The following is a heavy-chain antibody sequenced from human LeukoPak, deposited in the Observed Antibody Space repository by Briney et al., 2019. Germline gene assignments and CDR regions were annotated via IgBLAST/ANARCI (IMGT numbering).Heavy chain of an antibody. Sequence: PSETLSLTCTVPGGSISSYYWTWIRQSAGKALEWIGRINTSGSTNYNPSLRSRVTMSVNTSKNQFSLNLTSVTAADTAVYSCAREGGDPRWLDPWGQGTLVTVSS. CDR2: INTSGST. D-gene: IGHD6-25*01. CDR3: AREGGDPRWLDP. J-gene: IGHJ5*02. V-gene: IGHV4-4*07. CDR1: GGSISSYY.